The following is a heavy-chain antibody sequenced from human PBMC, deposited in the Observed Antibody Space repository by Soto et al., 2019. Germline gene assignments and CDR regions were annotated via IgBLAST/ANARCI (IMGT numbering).Heavy chain of an antibody. CDR3: ARARPDSAGSSLGRRLDV. J-gene: IGHJ6*02. D-gene: IGHD3-10*01. CDR1: GDSVTFGHHY. CDR2: IFFTGAI. Sequence: GLVKPSGTLSLICIVSGDSVTFGHHYWSWIRQPPGKGLEWIGHIFFTGAINYSPSLKSRVTMSVDSSKSQFSLNLTSVSAADSAIYYCARARPDSAGSSLGRRLDVWGQGTTVTVSS. V-gene: IGHV4-61*01.